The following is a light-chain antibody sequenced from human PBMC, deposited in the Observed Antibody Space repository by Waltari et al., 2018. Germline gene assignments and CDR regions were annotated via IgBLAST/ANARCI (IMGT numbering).Light chain of an antibody. CDR3: SSYTSSSTQV. V-gene: IGLV2-14*01. Sequence: QSALTQPASVSGSPGQSITISCTGTSSDVGGYNYVSWYQQHPGKAPELMIYEVSNRPSGVFNRFAGSRAGNTASLTISGLQAEDEADYYCSSYTSSSTQVFGTGTKVTVL. J-gene: IGLJ1*01. CDR2: EVS. CDR1: SSDVGGYNY.